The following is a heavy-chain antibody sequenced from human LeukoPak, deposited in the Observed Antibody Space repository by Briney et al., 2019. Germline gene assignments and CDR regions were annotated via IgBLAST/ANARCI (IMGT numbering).Heavy chain of an antibody. J-gene: IGHJ4*02. CDR2: IIPIFGTA. Sequence: SVKVSCKASGGTFSSYAVSWVRQAPGQGLEWMGGIIPIFGTANYAQKFQGRVTITADKSTSTAYMELSSLRSEDTAVYYCARANRITMVRYFDYWGQGNPGHRLL. D-gene: IGHD3-10*01. CDR3: ARANRITMVRYFDY. CDR1: GGTFSSYA. V-gene: IGHV1-69*06.